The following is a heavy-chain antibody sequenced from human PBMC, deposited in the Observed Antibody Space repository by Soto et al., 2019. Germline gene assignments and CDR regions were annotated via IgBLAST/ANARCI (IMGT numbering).Heavy chain of an antibody. V-gene: IGHV3-23*01. CDR2: IRETGNT. Sequence: EVQILQSGGGLEQPGGSLRLSCAASGFTFSNYAMSWIRQAPGKGLEWVSTIRETGNTYYADSVRGRFATSRDNSENTLYPQMSSLRAEDPAVYYCAKQQMGVIRALDYWGQGTLVTVSS. CDR3: AKQQMGVIRALDY. D-gene: IGHD1-26*01. CDR1: GFTFSNYA. J-gene: IGHJ4*02.